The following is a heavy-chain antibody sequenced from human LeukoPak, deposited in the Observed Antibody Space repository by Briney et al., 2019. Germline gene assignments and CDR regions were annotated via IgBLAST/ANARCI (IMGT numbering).Heavy chain of an antibody. V-gene: IGHV4-61*01. CDR1: GGSISRGSYY. CDR3: ARGGWLELREPNFDY. D-gene: IGHD1-7*01. Sequence: SETLSLTCVVSGGSISRGSYYWSWIRQPPGKGLEWIGYIYYSGSTNYNPSLKSRVTISVDTSKNQFSLKLSSVTAADTAVYYCARGGWLELREPNFDYWGQGTLVTVSS. CDR2: IYYSGST. J-gene: IGHJ4*02.